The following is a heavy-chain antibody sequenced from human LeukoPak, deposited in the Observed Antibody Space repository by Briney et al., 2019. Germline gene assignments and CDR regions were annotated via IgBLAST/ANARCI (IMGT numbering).Heavy chain of an antibody. J-gene: IGHJ3*01. CDR1: GFTFSSYW. CDR2: IKPDNIEK. CDR3: AREGMVRGVPDAFDL. Sequence: GGSLRLSCEASGFTFSSYWMDWVRQVPGKGLEWVANIKPDNIEKYFVGSVKGRFAISRDNGKNSLYLQMNSLRVEDTAVYYCAREGMVRGVPDAFDLWGQGTMVTVSS. D-gene: IGHD3-10*01. V-gene: IGHV3-7*01.